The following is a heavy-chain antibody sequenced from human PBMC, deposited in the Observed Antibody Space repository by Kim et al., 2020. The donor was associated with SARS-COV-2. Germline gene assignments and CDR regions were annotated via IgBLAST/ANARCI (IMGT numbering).Heavy chain of an antibody. V-gene: IGHV4-31*03. Sequence: SETLSLTCTVYGGSISSGGYYWSWIRQHPGKGLEWIGYIYYSGSTYYTPSLKSRVTISVDTSQNPLSLKLGSVTAADTAVYYSARDRTPTLLYFDWTQYWYIDLWGRGTLVTVSS. J-gene: IGHJ2*01. D-gene: IGHD3-9*01. CDR2: IYYSGST. CDR1: GGSISSGGYY. CDR3: ARDRTPTLLYFDWTQYWYIDL.